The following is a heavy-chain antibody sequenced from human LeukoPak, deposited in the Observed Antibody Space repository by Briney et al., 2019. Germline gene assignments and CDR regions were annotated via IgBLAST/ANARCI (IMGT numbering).Heavy chain of an antibody. CDR3: AREGVTTRRGSIEKRGDY. J-gene: IGHJ4*02. Sequence: PSETLSLTCTVSGGSISSSSYYWGWIRQPPGKGLEWIGSIYYSGSTYYNPSLKSRVTISVDTSKNQFSLKLSSVTAADTAVYYCAREGVTTRRGSIEKRGDYWGQGTLVTVSS. V-gene: IGHV4-39*07. CDR2: IYYSGST. D-gene: IGHD4-17*01. CDR1: GGSISSSSYY.